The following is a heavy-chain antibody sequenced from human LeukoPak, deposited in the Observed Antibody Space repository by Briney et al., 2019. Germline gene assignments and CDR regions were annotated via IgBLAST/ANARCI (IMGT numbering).Heavy chain of an antibody. V-gene: IGHV4-4*07. CDR3: AREEFLHEIDSSGYFVY. CDR1: GGSITGYY. D-gene: IGHD3-22*01. J-gene: IGHJ4*02. Sequence: PSETLSLTCTVSGGSITGYYWNWIRQPAGQGLEWLGRVYSSGGGNYNPSLTSGGTISVDTSKNQFSLKLTSLTAADTAVYYCAREEFLHEIDSSGYFVYWGQGTLVTVSS. CDR2: VYSSGGG.